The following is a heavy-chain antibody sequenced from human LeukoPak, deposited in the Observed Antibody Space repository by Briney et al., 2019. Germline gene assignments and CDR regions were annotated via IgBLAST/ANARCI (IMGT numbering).Heavy chain of an antibody. CDR3: ARDFDEGGAFDI. J-gene: IGHJ3*02. D-gene: IGHD3-16*01. CDR1: GGTFSSYT. Sequence: SVKVSCKASGGTFSSYTISWVRQAPGQGLEWMGRIIPILGIANYAQKFQGRVTITADKSTSTAYMELSSLRSEDTAVYYCARDFDEGGAFDIWGLGTMVTVSS. V-gene: IGHV1-69*04. CDR2: IIPILGIA.